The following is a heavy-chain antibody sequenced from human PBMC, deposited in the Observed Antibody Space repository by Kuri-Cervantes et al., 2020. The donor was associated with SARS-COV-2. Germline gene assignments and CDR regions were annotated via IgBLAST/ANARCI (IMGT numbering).Heavy chain of an antibody. CDR3: ARSTPFRRLVVISQGGAFDI. J-gene: IGHJ3*02. V-gene: IGHV4-39*01. CDR2: LYYSGST. Sequence: SETLSLTCTVAGGSITTYSYYWGWIRQPPGKGLEWIGSLYYSGSTYYNPSLKSRVTISIDTSKNQFSLRLSSVTAADTAVYYCARSTPFRRLVVISQGGAFDIWGQGTMVTVSS. D-gene: IGHD3-22*01. CDR1: GGSITTYSYY.